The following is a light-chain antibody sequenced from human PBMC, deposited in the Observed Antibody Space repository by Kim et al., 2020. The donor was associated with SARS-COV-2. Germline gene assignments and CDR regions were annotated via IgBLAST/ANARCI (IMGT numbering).Light chain of an antibody. CDR1: QGIGSN. Sequence: AIRMTQSPSSFSASPGDRVTITCRASQGIGSNLAWYQQKPGKAPKLLIYAASTLESGVPSRFSGSGSGTDFTLTISDLQSEDFATYYCQHYYNYPWTFGQGTKVDIK. CDR3: QHYYNYPWT. CDR2: AAS. V-gene: IGKV1-8*01. J-gene: IGKJ1*01.